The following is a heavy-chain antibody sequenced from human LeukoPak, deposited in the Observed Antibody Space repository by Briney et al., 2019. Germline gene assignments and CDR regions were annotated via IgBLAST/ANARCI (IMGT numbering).Heavy chain of an antibody. V-gene: IGHV1-69*01. Sequence: SVKVSCKASGGTFSSYAISWVRQAPGQGLEWMGGIIPIFGTANYARKFQGRVTITADESTSTAYMELSSLRSEDTAVYYCARRHCSSTSCYRFFEHWGQGTLVTVSS. CDR1: GGTFSSYA. J-gene: IGHJ4*02. D-gene: IGHD2-2*02. CDR2: IIPIFGTA. CDR3: ARRHCSSTSCYRFFEH.